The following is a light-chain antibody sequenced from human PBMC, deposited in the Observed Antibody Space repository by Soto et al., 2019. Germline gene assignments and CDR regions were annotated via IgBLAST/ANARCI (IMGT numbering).Light chain of an antibody. CDR1: QSFSSSY. Sequence: EIVLTQSPGTLSLSPGEGATLSCRASQSFSSSYLAWYQQKPGQAPRLLIYATSSRATGIPDRFSGSGSQTDFTLTISRLEPEDFAVYYCQQRSNWPPTFGQGTKVDIK. V-gene: IGKV3D-20*02. CDR2: ATS. CDR3: QQRSNWPPT. J-gene: IGKJ1*01.